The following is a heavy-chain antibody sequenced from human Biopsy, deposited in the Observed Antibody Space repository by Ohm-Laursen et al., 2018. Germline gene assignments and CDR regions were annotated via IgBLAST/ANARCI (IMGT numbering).Heavy chain of an antibody. CDR1: GGTFSSYS. V-gene: IGHV1-69*13. D-gene: IGHD3-3*01. Sequence: SVKVSCKASGGTFSSYSISWVRQAPGQGLEWMGGIIPIFGIINHAQKFQGRVTISADESTTTAYMELGSLRSEDTAVYYCATPFQYYDSWGGYPPFDHWGQGTLVTVSS. J-gene: IGHJ4*02. CDR2: IIPIFGII. CDR3: ATPFQYYDSWGGYPPFDH.